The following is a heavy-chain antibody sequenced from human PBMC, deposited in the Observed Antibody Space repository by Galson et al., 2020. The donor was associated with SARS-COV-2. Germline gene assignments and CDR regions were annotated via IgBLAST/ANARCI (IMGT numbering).Heavy chain of an antibody. Sequence: ESGPTLVKPTETLTLTCTVSGFSLSNARMGVSWIRQPPGKALEWLAHIFSNDEKSYSTPPKSRLTISKDTSKSQVVLTMTNMDPVDTATYYCARIYYDSSGYPSLGDYWGQGTLVTVSS. CDR3: ARIYYDSSGYPSLGDY. CDR1: GFSLSNARMG. V-gene: IGHV2-26*01. J-gene: IGHJ4*02. D-gene: IGHD3-22*01. CDR2: IFSNDEK.